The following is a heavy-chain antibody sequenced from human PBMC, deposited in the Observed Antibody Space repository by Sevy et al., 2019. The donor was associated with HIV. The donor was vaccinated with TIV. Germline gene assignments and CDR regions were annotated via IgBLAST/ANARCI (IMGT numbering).Heavy chain of an antibody. Sequence: GGSLRLSCAASGFTFSSSGMHWLRQAPGNGLEWVTFIGNDANKQQYADSVKGRFAISRDNSKNTIYLQMHSLRVEDTAVYYCAKDLWYCMDVWGKGTTVTVSS. J-gene: IGHJ6*03. CDR3: AKDLWYCMDV. D-gene: IGHD3-10*01. V-gene: IGHV3-30*02. CDR1: GFTFSSSG. CDR2: IGNDANKQ.